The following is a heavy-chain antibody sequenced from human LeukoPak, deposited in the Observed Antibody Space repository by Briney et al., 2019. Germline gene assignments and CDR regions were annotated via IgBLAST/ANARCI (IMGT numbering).Heavy chain of an antibody. CDR3: AKDDWGLQWLTHYDK. CDR2: INPNSGGT. V-gene: IGHV1-2*02. Sequence: GASVKVSCKASGYTFTGYYMHWVRQAPGQGLEWMGWINPNSGGTNYAQKFQGRVTMTRDTSISTAYMELSRLRSDDTAVYYCAKDDWGLQWLTHYDKWGQGTLVTVSS. J-gene: IGHJ4*02. D-gene: IGHD3-22*01. CDR1: GYTFTGYY.